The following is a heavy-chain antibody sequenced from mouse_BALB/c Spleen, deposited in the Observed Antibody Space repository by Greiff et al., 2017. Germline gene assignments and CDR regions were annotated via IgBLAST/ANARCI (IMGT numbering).Heavy chain of an antibody. CDR1: GFTFSSYG. CDR2: ISSGGSYT. Sequence: DVMLVESGGDLVKPGGSLKLSCAASGFTFSSYGMSWVRPTPDKRLEWVATISSGGSYTYYPDSVKGRFTISRDNAKTTLYMQMSSLKSEDTPMYYCARQEYGSYDWYFDVGGGGTTVTVS. D-gene: IGHD2-10*02. CDR3: ARQEYGSYDWYFDV. V-gene: IGHV5-6*02. J-gene: IGHJ1*01.